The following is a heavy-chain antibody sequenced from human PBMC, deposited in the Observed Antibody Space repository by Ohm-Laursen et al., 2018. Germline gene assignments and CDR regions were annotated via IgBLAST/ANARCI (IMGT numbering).Heavy chain of an antibody. J-gene: IGHJ4*02. CDR2: ISYDGSDK. CDR3: AGDPGDADTFDY. CDR1: GFTFSTYG. V-gene: IGHV3-30*03. Sequence: SLRLSCSASGFTFSTYGIHWVRQAPGKGLEWVAVISYDGSDKYYADSVKGRFTISRDNSKNTLNLQMNSLRTEDTAVYYCAGDPGDADTFDYWGQGTLVTVSS. D-gene: IGHD2-21*01.